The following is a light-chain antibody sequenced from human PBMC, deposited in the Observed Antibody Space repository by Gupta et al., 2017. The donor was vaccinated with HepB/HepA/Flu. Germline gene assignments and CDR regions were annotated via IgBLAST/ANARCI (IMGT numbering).Light chain of an antibody. Sequence: ETVMTQSPATLSVFPGERATLSCRASQSVSSNLAWYQQKPGQAPRLLIYGASTRDTGMPARFSGSGSGTEFTLTISSLQSEDFAVYYCQQYNNWPLYTFGQGTKLEIK. V-gene: IGKV3-15*01. CDR3: QQYNNWPLYT. J-gene: IGKJ2*01. CDR2: GAS. CDR1: QSVSSN.